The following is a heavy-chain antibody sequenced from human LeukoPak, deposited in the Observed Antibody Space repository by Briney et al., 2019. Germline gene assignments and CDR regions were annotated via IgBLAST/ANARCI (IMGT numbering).Heavy chain of an antibody. CDR2: INHSGST. V-gene: IGHV4-34*01. CDR3: ARSSGSNAFDI. D-gene: IGHD6-6*01. CDR1: GGSFSGYY. J-gene: IGHJ3*02. Sequence: SETLSLTCAVYGGSFSGYYWSWIRQPPGRGLEWIGEINHSGSTNYNPSLKSRVTISVDTSKNQFSLKLSSVTAADTAVYYCARSSGSNAFDIWGQGTMVTVSS.